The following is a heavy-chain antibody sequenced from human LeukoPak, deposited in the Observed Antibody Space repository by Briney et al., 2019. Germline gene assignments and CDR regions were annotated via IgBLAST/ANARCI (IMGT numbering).Heavy chain of an antibody. D-gene: IGHD2-8*01. V-gene: IGHV1-69*04. CDR3: ASRCTNGVCTDWYFDL. J-gene: IGHJ2*01. Sequence: SVKVSCKASGGTFSSYAISWVRQGPGQGLEWMGRIIPIFGIANYAQKFQGRVTITADKSTSTAYMELSSLRSEDTAVYYCASRCTNGVCTDWYFDLWGRGTLVTVSS. CDR2: IIPIFGIA. CDR1: GGTFSSYA.